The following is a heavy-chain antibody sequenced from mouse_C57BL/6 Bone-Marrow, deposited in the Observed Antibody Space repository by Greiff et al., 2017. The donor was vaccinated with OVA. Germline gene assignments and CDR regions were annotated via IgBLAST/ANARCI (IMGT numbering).Heavy chain of an antibody. V-gene: IGHV1-54*01. Sequence: VQLQQSGAELVRPGTSVKVSCKASGYAFTNYLIEWVKQRPGQGLEWIGVINPGSGGTNYNEKFKGKATLSAEKSSRTAYMQLSSLTSEDSAVYFCAREDEFGDYFDYWGQGTTLTVSS. CDR1: GYAFTNYL. J-gene: IGHJ2*01. CDR3: AREDEFGDYFDY. CDR2: INPGSGGT.